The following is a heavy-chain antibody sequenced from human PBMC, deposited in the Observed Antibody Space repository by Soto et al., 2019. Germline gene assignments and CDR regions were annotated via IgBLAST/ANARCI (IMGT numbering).Heavy chain of an antibody. CDR3: ASPGGSSSSQADGMDV. V-gene: IGHV5-51*01. CDR2: IYPGDSDT. CDR1: GYSFTSYW. J-gene: IGHJ6*02. Sequence: GESLKISCKGSGYSFTSYWIGWVRQMPGKGLEWMGIIYPGDSDTRYSPSFQGQVTISADKSISTAYLQWSSLKASDTAMYYCASPGGSSSSQADGMDVWGQGTTVTVSS. D-gene: IGHD6-6*01.